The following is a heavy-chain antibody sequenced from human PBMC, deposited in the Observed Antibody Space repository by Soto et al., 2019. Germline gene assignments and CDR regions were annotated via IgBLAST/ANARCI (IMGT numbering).Heavy chain of an antibody. J-gene: IGHJ5*02. CDR1: GGSIISSSDY. CDR3: ARRGSVAGTYWFDP. V-gene: IGHV4-39*01. CDR2: IYYSGNT. Sequence: QLQLQESGPGLVNPSETLSLTCTVSGGSIISSSDYWGWIRQPPGKGLEWIGSIYYSGNTVYNPSLKSRVTISVDTSKSQFSLKLSSVTAADTAVYYSARRGSVAGTYWFDPWGEGTLVTVSS. D-gene: IGHD3-10*01.